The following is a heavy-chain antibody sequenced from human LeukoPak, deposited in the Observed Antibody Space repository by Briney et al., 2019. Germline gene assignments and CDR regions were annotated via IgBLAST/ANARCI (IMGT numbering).Heavy chain of an antibody. V-gene: IGHV3-74*01. CDR1: GFTFSSYW. CDR3: ARAYNSHFDY. D-gene: IGHD1-1*01. Sequence: GGSLRLSCAASGFTFSSYWMHWVRQAPGKGLVCASRIKSDGSSTSYADSVKGRFTISRDDAKNTLYLQMNSLRAEDTAVYYCARAYNSHFDYWGQGALVTVSS. J-gene: IGHJ4*02. CDR2: IKSDGSST.